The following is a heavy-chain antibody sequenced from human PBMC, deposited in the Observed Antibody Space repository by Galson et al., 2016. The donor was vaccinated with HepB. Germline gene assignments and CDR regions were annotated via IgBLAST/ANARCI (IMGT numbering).Heavy chain of an antibody. D-gene: IGHD1-1*01. J-gene: IGHJ6*04. Sequence: SLRLSCAASGFTLSTYHMHWVRQAPGKGLEWVALISDNGNNKYYADSVKGRFSISKDNSKQTLYLQMNNLRVADTAVFYWARGTFSGTWRVGMDVWGKGTTVTVSS. CDR2: ISDNGNNK. V-gene: IGHV3-30-3*01. CDR1: GFTLSTYH. CDR3: ARGTFSGTWRVGMDV.